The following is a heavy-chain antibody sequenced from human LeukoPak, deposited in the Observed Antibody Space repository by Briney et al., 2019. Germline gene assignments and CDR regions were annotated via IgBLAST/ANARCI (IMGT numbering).Heavy chain of an antibody. J-gene: IGHJ4*02. Sequence: GGSLRLSCAASGFTFSSYGMHWVRQAPGKGLEWVAFIRYDGSNKYYADSVKGRFTISRDNSKNTLYLQMNSLRAEDTAVYYCARGGYNWNYVDYWGQGTLVTVSS. CDR2: IRYDGSNK. CDR1: GFTFSSYG. CDR3: ARGGYNWNYVDY. V-gene: IGHV3-30*02. D-gene: IGHD1-20*01.